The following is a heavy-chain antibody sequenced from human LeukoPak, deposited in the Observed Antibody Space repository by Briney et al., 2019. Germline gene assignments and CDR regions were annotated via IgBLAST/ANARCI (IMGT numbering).Heavy chain of an antibody. CDR2: INPSGGST. CDR1: GYTFTSYD. Sequence: ASVKVSCKASGYTFTSYDMHWVRQAPGQGLEWMGTINPSGGSTTYAQKFQGRVTMTTDTSTSTVYMELSSLRPGDTAVYYCARGKGRWGHGYNYYFDYWGQGTLVTVSS. V-gene: IGHV1-46*01. J-gene: IGHJ4*02. D-gene: IGHD5-24*01. CDR3: ARGKGRWGHGYNYYFDY.